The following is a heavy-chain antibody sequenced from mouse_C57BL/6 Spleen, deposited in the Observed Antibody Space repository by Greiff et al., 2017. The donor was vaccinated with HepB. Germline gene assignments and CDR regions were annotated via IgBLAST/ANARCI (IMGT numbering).Heavy chain of an antibody. Sequence: VQLQQSGAALVRPGASVKLSCTASGFNIKDYNMHWVKQRPEQGLEWIGRIDPEDGDTEYAPKFQGKATMTADTSSNTAYLQLRSLTSEDTAVYYCTLSNYGYYAMDYWGQGTSVTVSS. CDR2: IDPEDGDT. CDR3: TLSNYGYYAMDY. V-gene: IGHV14-1*01. D-gene: IGHD2-5*01. CDR1: GFNIKDYN. J-gene: IGHJ4*01.